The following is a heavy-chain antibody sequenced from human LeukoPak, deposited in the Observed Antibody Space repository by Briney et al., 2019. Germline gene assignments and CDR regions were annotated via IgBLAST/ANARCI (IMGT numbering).Heavy chain of an antibody. V-gene: IGHV3-30*18. CDR3: AKDMHDSSGYYPFDY. D-gene: IGHD3-22*01. CDR1: GFTFSSYG. J-gene: IGHJ4*02. Sequence: PGRSLRLSCAASGFTFSSYGMHWVRQAPGKGLEWVAVISYDGSNKYYADSVKGRFTISRDNSKNTLYLQMNSLRAEDTAVYYCAKDMHDSSGYYPFDYWGQGTLVTVSS. CDR2: ISYDGSNK.